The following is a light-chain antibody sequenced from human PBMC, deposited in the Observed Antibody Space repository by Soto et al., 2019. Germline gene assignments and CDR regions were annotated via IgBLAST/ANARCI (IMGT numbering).Light chain of an antibody. CDR2: QVS. V-gene: IGKV2-24*01. CDR3: IQFSHFPRT. Sequence: VLTQTPLSSPVTLGQPASISCRSSQSLVYSDGNTYLSWLQQRPGQPPRLLIYQVSNRFSGVPDRVSGSGAVTDFTLKISRVEAEDVGVYSCIQFSHFPRTFGQGTKVEIK. J-gene: IGKJ1*01. CDR1: QSLVYSDGNTY.